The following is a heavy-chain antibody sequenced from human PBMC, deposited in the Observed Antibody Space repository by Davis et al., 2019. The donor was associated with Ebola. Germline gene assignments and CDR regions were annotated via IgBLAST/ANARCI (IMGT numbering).Heavy chain of an antibody. D-gene: IGHD3-16*01. CDR1: GFTFSTYG. Sequence: PGGSLRLSCAASGFTFSTYGMHWVRQAPGKGLEWVALIWYDGSNKYYADSVKGRFTISRDNSKNTLYLQMNSLRAEDTAVYYCADARGPYYYYGMDVWGQGTTVTVSS. CDR3: ADARGPYYYYGMDV. V-gene: IGHV3-30*02. J-gene: IGHJ6*02. CDR2: IWYDGSNK.